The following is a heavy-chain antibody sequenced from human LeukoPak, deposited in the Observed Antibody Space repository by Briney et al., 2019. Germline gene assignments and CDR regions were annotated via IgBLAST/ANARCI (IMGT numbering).Heavy chain of an antibody. J-gene: IGHJ2*01. V-gene: IGHV4-59*01. Sequence: TSETLSLTCTVSGGSISSYYWSWIRQPPGKGLEWIGYIYYSGSTNYNPSLKSRVTISVDTSKNQFSLKLSSVTAADTAVYYCARPSPIAAAGNWYFDLWGRGTLVTVSS. CDR2: IYYSGST. CDR1: GGSISSYY. D-gene: IGHD6-13*01. CDR3: ARPSPIAAAGNWYFDL.